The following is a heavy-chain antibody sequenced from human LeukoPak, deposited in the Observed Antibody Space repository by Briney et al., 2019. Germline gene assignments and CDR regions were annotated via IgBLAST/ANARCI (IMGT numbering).Heavy chain of an antibody. Sequence: PSETLSLTGTVSGGSISSYYWSWIRQPPGKGLEWIGYIYYSGSTNYNPSLKSRVTISVDTSKNQFSLNLSSVTAADTAIYYCARHPAILDWFDPWGQGTLVTVSS. CDR3: ARHPAILDWFDP. J-gene: IGHJ5*02. CDR1: GGSISSYY. V-gene: IGHV4-59*08. CDR2: IYYSGST. D-gene: IGHD3-9*01.